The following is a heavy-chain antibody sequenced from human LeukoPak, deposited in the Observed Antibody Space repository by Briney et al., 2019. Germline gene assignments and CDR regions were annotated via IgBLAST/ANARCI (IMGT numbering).Heavy chain of an antibody. J-gene: IGHJ5*02. CDR2: INHNGST. D-gene: IGHD2-15*01. CDR1: GGSFSGYY. V-gene: IGHV4-34*01. CDR3: ARVPAKYCSGGSCKAGDP. Sequence: SETLSLTCAVYGGSFSGYYWSWIRQPPGKGLEWIGEINHNGSTNYNPSLKSRVTISVDTSKNQFSLKLSSVTAADTAVYYCARVPAKYCSGGSCKAGDPWGQGTLVTVSS.